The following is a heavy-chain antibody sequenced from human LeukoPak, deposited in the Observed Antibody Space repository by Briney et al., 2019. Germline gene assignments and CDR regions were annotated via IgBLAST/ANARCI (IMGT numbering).Heavy chain of an antibody. J-gene: IGHJ6*02. Sequence: GGSLRLSCAASGFIVSNNYMSWVRQAPGKGLEYVSVIYSGGNTYYADSVKGRFTISRDNSKNTLYLQMNSLRVEDTAVYYCARPHILGGGDVYYGMDVWGQGTTVTVSS. CDR1: GFIVSNNY. V-gene: IGHV3-53*01. CDR3: ARPHILGGGDVYYGMDV. D-gene: IGHD2-21*02. CDR2: IYSGGNT.